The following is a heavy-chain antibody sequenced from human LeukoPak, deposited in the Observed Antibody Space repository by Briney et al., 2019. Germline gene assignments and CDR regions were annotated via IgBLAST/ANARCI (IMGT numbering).Heavy chain of an antibody. CDR1: VFTFSNSA. CDR2: LSGSGITT. CDR3: AKGIYSSGWSYFDY. D-gene: IGHD6-19*01. J-gene: IGHJ4*01. Sequence: GGSLRLSCAASVFTFSNSAMSWVRQAPGKGLEWVSTLSGSGITTYYADSVKGRFTISRDNSKNTLYLQMNSLRAEDTAVYYCAKGIYSSGWSYFDYWGHGTLVTVSS. V-gene: IGHV3-23*01.